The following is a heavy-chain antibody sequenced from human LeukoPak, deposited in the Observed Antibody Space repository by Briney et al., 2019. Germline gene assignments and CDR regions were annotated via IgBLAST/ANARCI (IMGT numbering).Heavy chain of an antibody. Sequence: SETLSLTCTVSGGSISSYYWSWIRQPPGKGLEWIGYIYYSGSTYYNPSLKSRVTISVDTSKNQFSLKLSSVTAADTAVYYCARGRPEWGYPKLDYWGQGTLVTVSS. CDR3: ARGRPEWGYPKLDY. CDR1: GGSISSYY. CDR2: IYYSGST. J-gene: IGHJ4*02. D-gene: IGHD3-3*01. V-gene: IGHV4-59*01.